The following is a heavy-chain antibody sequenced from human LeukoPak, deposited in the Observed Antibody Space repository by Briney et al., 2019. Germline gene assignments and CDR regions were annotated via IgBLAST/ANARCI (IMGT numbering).Heavy chain of an antibody. J-gene: IGHJ2*01. CDR1: GFTVSSNY. CDR3: AKEYSSGWSYWYFDL. Sequence: PGGSLRLSCAASGFTVSSNYMSWVRQAPGKGLEWVSVIYSSGSTYYADSVKGRFTISRDNSKNTMYLQMNSLRAEDTAVYFCAKEYSSGWSYWYFDLWGRGTLVTVSS. D-gene: IGHD6-19*01. CDR2: IYSSGST. V-gene: IGHV3-66*03.